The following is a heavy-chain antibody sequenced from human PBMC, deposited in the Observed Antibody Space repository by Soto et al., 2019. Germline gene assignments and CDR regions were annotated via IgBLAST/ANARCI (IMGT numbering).Heavy chain of an antibody. D-gene: IGHD3-22*01. CDR1: GDSISSGGYS. J-gene: IGHJ4*02. Sequence: QLQLQESGSGLVKPSQTLSLTCAVSGDSISSGGYSWNWIRQPPGKGLEWIGYSYHSGGADYNPSLXRXLTITVDSSKNQFSLKLTSVTAADTAMYYCARDSRSGYYLEYWGQGTLVTVSS. CDR2: SYHSGGA. CDR3: ARDSRSGYYLEY. V-gene: IGHV4-30-2*01.